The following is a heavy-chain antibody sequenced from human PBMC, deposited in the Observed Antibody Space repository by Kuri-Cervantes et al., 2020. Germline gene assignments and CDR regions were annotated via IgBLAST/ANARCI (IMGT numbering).Heavy chain of an antibody. CDR1: GGSISSSSYY. Sequence: SETLSLTCTVSGGSISSSSYYWGWIRQPPGKGLEWIGSIYYSGSTYYNPSLKSRVTISVDTSKNQFSLKLSSVTAADTAVYYCARNVFSFDYWGQGTLVTVSS. V-gene: IGHV4-39*01. J-gene: IGHJ4*02. CDR2: IYYSGST. CDR3: ARNVFSFDY.